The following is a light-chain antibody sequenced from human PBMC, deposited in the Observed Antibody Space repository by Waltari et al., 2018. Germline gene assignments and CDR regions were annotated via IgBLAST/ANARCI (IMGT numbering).Light chain of an antibody. CDR1: ALPNEF. J-gene: IGLJ2*01. CDR2: RDK. V-gene: IGLV3-25*03. CDR3: QSTDSRGSFVV. Sequence: SYELTQPPSVSVSPGQTARITCSGDALPNEFTSWYQQKPGQAPILLMFRDKERPSGIPERFSGSSSVTIVTLTITGVQAEDEADYYCQSTDSRGSFVVFGGGTKLTVL.